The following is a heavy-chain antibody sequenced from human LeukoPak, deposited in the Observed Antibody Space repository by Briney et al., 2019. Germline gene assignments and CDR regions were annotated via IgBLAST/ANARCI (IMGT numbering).Heavy chain of an antibody. CDR1: GFTFDDYA. D-gene: IGHD6-13*01. CDR3: AKDMSAAAGTALFDY. Sequence: GGSLRLSCAASGFTFDDYAMHWVRQAPGKGLEWVSGISWNSGSIGYADSVKGRFTISRDNAKNSLYLQMNSLRAEDTALYYCAKDMSAAAGTALFDYWGQGTLVTVSS. V-gene: IGHV3-9*01. CDR2: ISWNSGSI. J-gene: IGHJ4*02.